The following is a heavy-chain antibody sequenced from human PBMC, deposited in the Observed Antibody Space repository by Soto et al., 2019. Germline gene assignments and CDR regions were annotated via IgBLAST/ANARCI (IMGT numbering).Heavy chain of an antibody. D-gene: IGHD3-9*01. CDR3: AGGLRYFDWF. V-gene: IGHV4-59*08. CDR2: IYYSGST. CDR1: GGSISSYY. Sequence: SETLSLTCTVSGGSISSYYWSWIRQPPGKGLEWIGYIYYSGSTNYNPSLKSRVTISVDTSKNQFSLKLSSVTAADTAVYYCAGGLRYFDWFWGQGTLVTVSS. J-gene: IGHJ4*02.